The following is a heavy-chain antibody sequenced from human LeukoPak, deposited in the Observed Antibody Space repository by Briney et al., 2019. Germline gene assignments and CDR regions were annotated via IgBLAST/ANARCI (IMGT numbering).Heavy chain of an antibody. Sequence: QAGGSLRLSCAASGFTFSSYAMHWVRQAPGKGLEWVAVISYDGSNKYYADSVKGRFTISRDNSKNTLYLQMNSLRAEDTAVYYCARVGVTNAFDIWGQGTMVTVSS. CDR1: GFTFSSYA. J-gene: IGHJ3*02. V-gene: IGHV3-30*04. D-gene: IGHD3-16*01. CDR2: ISYDGSNK. CDR3: ARVGVTNAFDI.